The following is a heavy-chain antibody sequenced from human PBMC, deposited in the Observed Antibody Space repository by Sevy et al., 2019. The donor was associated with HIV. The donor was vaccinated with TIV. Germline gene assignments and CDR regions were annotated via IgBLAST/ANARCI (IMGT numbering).Heavy chain of an antibody. Sequence: GGSLRLSCAASGFTFSTYSMNWVRQAPGKGLEWVSSISSSYGYIYYADSVKGRFTISRDNAKKSLYLQMNSLRAEDTAIYYCARVTGTAALDAFDIWGQGTMVTVSS. V-gene: IGHV3-21*01. D-gene: IGHD1-20*01. CDR1: GFTFSTYS. J-gene: IGHJ3*02. CDR3: ARVTGTAALDAFDI. CDR2: ISSSYGYI.